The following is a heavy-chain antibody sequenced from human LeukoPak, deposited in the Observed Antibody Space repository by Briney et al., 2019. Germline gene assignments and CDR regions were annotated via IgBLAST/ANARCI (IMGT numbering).Heavy chain of an antibody. CDR3: AKEIVRDPNYYFDY. CDR1: GYTFTGYY. CDR2: INPNSGGT. Sequence: ASVKVSCKASGYTFTGYYMHWVRQAPGQGLEWMGWINPNSGGTNYAQKFQGRVTMTRDTSISTAYMELSRLRSDDTAVYYCAKEIVRDPNYYFDYWGQGTLVTVSS. J-gene: IGHJ4*02. V-gene: IGHV1-2*02. D-gene: IGHD1-26*01.